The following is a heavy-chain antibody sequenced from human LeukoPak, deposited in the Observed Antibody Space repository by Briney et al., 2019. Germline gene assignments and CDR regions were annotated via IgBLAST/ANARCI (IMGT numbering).Heavy chain of an antibody. CDR2: IKQEGREK. V-gene: IGHV3-7*01. J-gene: IGHJ4*02. Sequence: GGALRLSCAGSGFTFSSYWMSWVRQARGKGLEGVANIKQEGREKYYVGSVKGRFTISSNTDNTSLYLQMNSLTAEDTAVYYCARLLGTLFDYWGQGTLVTVSS. CDR3: ARLLGTLFDY. CDR1: GFTFSSYW. D-gene: IGHD2/OR15-2a*01.